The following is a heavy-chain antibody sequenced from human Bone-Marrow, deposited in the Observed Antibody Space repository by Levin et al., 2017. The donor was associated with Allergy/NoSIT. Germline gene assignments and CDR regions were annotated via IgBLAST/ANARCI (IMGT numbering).Heavy chain of an antibody. CDR2: IYSGGST. D-gene: IGHD3-10*01. CDR3: ARAGSGSAPFDY. V-gene: IGHV3-66*02. Sequence: GGSLRLSCAGSGFTVSSSYMSWVRQAPGKGLEWVSGIYSGGSTYYADSVKGRFAISRDNSKNTVYLQMNSLRPEDTAVYYCARAGSGSAPFDYWGQGTLVTVSS. CDR1: GFTVSSSY. J-gene: IGHJ4*02.